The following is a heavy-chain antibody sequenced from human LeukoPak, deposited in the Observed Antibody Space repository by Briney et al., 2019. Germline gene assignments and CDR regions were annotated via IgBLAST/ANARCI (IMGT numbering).Heavy chain of an antibody. Sequence: GSLRLSCAASGFTFSGYSMNWIRQPPGKGLEWIGEINHSGSTNYNPSLKSRVTISVDTSKNQFSLKLSSVTAADTAVYYCARAWSRNWVAAAGTNWFDPWGQGTLVTVSS. CDR3: ARAWSRNWVAAAGTNWFDP. D-gene: IGHD6-13*01. J-gene: IGHJ5*02. V-gene: IGHV4-34*01. CDR2: INHSGST. CDR1: GFTFSGYS.